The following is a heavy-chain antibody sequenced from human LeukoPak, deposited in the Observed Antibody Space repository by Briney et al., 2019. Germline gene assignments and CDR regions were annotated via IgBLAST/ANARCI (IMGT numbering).Heavy chain of an antibody. V-gene: IGHV4-39*01. D-gene: IGHD1-26*01. CDR1: GGSISSSSYY. CDR2: IYYSGST. Sequence: KPSETLSLTCTVSGGSISSSSYYWGWIRQPPGKGLEWIGSIYYSGSTYYNPSLKSRVTISVDTSKNQFSLKLSSVTAADTAVYYCARGLSLVGATNDYWGQGTLVTVSS. J-gene: IGHJ4*02. CDR3: ARGLSLVGATNDY.